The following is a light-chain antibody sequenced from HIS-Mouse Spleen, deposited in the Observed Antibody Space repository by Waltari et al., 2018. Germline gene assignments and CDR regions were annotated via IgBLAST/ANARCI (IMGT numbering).Light chain of an antibody. CDR1: SIDVVGYNY. CDR2: EVS. Sequence: QSALTQPASVSGSPGQSITISCTGTSIDVVGYNYVSWYQQYPGKAPKLMIYEVSNRPSGVSNRFSGSKSGNTASLTISGLQAEDEADYYCSSYTSSSTLKVFGGGTKLTVL. CDR3: SSYTSSSTLKV. V-gene: IGLV2-14*01. J-gene: IGLJ3*02.